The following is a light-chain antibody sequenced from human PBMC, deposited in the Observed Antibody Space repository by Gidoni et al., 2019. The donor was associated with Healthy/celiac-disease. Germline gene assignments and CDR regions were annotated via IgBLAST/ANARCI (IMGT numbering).Light chain of an antibody. CDR3: QQYNSLGT. J-gene: IGKJ1*01. V-gene: IGKV1-5*03. CDR2: KAS. Sequence: IQMTQSPSPRSASVEDRVTITCRASQIISSWLAWYQQKPGKAPKLLIYKASSLESGVPSRFSGSGSGKEFTLTISSLHPDVFATYCRQQYNSLGTFGQGTKVEIK. CDR1: QIISSW.